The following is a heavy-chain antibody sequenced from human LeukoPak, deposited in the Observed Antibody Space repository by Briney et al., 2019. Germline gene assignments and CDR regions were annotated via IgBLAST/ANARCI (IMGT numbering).Heavy chain of an antibody. J-gene: IGHJ6*02. CDR3: GRVRCSGGSCYPYYFYGMDV. V-gene: IGHV3-21*01. Sequence: KPGGSLRLSCAASGFTFSSYSMNWVRQAPGRGLEWVSSISSSSSYIYYADSVKGRFTISRDNAKNSLCLQMNSLRAEDTAVYYCGRVRCSGGSCYPYYFYGMDVWGQGITVTVSS. CDR1: GFTFSSYS. CDR2: ISSSSSYI. D-gene: IGHD2-15*01.